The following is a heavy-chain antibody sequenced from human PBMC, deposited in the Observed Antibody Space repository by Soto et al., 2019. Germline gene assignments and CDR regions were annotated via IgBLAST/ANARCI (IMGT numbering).Heavy chain of an antibody. CDR3: ARGNSSSWYYEYFQH. Sequence: QVQLQESGPGLVKPSQTLSLTCTVSGGSISSGGYYWSWIRQHPGKGLEWIGYIYYSGSTYYNPSLKSRVTISVDTSKNQFSLKLSSVTAADTAVYYCARGNSSSWYYEYFQHWGQGTLVTVSS. CDR2: IYYSGST. CDR1: GGSISSGGYY. V-gene: IGHV4-31*03. D-gene: IGHD6-13*01. J-gene: IGHJ1*01.